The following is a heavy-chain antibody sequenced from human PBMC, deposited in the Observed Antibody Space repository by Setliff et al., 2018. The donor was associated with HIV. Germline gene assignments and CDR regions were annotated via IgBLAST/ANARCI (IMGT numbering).Heavy chain of an antibody. CDR1: GDSIGTYY. CDR3: ARARLLGGFLS. CDR2: FYYGGST. J-gene: IGHJ5*02. V-gene: IGHV4-59*01. D-gene: IGHD7-27*01. Sequence: SETLSLTCSVSGDSIGTYYWNWIRQTPGKSLEWIGFFYYGGSTDYNPALKNRVAISVDTSRNRVSLKMTSVTAADPAVYYCARARLLGGFLSWGRGALVTVSS.